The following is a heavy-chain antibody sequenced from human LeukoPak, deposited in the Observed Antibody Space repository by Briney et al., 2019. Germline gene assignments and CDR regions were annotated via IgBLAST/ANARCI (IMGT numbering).Heavy chain of an antibody. D-gene: IGHD2-21*01. CDR2: IYYSGST. Sequence: PSQTLSLTCTVSGGSISSGGYYWSWIRQHPGKGLEWIGYIYYSGSTYYNPSLKSRVTISVDTSKNQFSLKLSSVTAADTAVYYCARIAPYRHIDYWGQGTLVTVSS. CDR1: GGSISSGGYY. J-gene: IGHJ4*02. CDR3: ARIAPYRHIDY. V-gene: IGHV4-31*03.